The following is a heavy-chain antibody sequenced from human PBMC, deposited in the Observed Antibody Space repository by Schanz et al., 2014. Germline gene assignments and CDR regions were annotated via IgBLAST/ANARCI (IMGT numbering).Heavy chain of an antibody. V-gene: IGHV3-7*01. CDR1: GFTFSSYW. CDR2: IKQDGSEK. J-gene: IGHJ4*02. D-gene: IGHD4-17*01. CDR3: ARDYGDYVYYFDY. Sequence: VQLVESGGGVVQPGGSLRLSCAASGFTFSSYWMSWVRQAPGKGLEWVANIKQDGSEKYYVDSVKGRFTISRDNAKTSLYLQMNSLRAEDTAVYYCARDYGDYVYYFDYWGQGTLVTVSS.